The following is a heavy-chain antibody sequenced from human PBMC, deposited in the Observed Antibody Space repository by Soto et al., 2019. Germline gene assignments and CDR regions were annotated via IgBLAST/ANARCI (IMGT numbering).Heavy chain of an antibody. CDR2: IIPIFGTA. V-gene: IGHV1-69*05. D-gene: IGHD2-21*02. CDR1: GDTFRNG. CDR3: ARDRVYCGADCYDY. J-gene: IGHJ4*01. Sequence: QVHLVQSGAEVKKPGSSVKISCKASGDTFRNGISWMQQAPEQVPEWMGGIIPIFGTANYAQKYQGRLTMTSDESTTTPYMDLGSLRSDDTAMYYCARDRVYCGADCYDYWGHGTLVTVSS.